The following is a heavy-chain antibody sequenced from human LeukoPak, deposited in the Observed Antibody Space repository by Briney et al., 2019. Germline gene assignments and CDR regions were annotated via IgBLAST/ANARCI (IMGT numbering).Heavy chain of an antibody. D-gene: IGHD5-12*01. CDR1: GYTFTGYY. V-gene: IGHV1-2*02. J-gene: IGHJ6*03. Sequence: ASVKVSCKASGYTFTGYYMHWVRQAPGQGLEWMGWINPNSGGTTYAQKFQGRVTMTRDTAISTAYMELSRLRSDDTAVYYCARVGGYDSRYYYYYMDVWGKGTTVTVSS. CDR2: INPNSGGT. CDR3: ARVGGYDSRYYYYYMDV.